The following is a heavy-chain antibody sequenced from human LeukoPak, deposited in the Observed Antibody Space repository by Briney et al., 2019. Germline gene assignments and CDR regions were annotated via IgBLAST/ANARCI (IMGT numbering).Heavy chain of an antibody. CDR3: ARVGRGYYDSSGYYPYYFDY. D-gene: IGHD3-22*01. J-gene: IGHJ4*02. V-gene: IGHV4-59*08. CDR2: IYYSGST. Sequence: PSETLSLTCTVSGGSISSYYWSWIRQPPGKGLERIGYIYYSGSTNYNPSLKSRVTISVDTSKNQFSLKLSSVTAADTAVYYCARVGRGYYDSSGYYPYYFDYWGQGTLVTVSS. CDR1: GGSISSYY.